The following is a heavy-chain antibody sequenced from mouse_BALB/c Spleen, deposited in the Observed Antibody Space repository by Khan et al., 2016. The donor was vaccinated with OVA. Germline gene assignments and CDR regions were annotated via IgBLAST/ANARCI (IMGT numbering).Heavy chain of an antibody. J-gene: IGHJ2*01. CDR2: IDPANGNT. CDR1: GFNIKDTY. Sequence: VQLKQSGAELVKPGASVKLSCTASGFNIKDTYMHWVKQRPEQGLQWIGRIDPANGNTTYDPKFQGKATITADTSSNTAYLQLSSLTSEDTAVYYWARADRYENYWGQGTTLTVSS. CDR3: ARADRYENY. D-gene: IGHD2-14*01. V-gene: IGHV14-3*02.